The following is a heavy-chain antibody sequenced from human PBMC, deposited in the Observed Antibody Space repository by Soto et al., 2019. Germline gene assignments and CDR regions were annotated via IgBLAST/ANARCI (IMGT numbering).Heavy chain of an antibody. Sequence: QLQLQESGPGLVKPSETLSLTCTVSGGSISSTSYYWVWIRQPPGKGLEWIGSFYYSGSTYYNPARKSRVTIAVDTSENHFSLRLSSVTAADTAVYYCARQVVDGTVAGAGSLDYWGQGTLVTVSS. V-gene: IGHV4-39*01. J-gene: IGHJ4*02. CDR1: GGSISSTSYY. D-gene: IGHD6-19*01. CDR3: ARQVVDGTVAGAGSLDY. CDR2: FYYSGST.